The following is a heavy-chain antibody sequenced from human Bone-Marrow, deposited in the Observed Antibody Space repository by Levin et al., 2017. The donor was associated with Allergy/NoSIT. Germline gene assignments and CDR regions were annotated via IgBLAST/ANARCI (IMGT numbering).Heavy chain of an antibody. CDR3: ARDRDYGGHRFDY. CDR1: GFTFSSYW. D-gene: IGHD4-23*01. V-gene: IGHV3-74*01. CDR2: INSDGSYT. Sequence: GGSLRLSCTASGFTFSSYWMHWVRQGPGKGLVWVSRINSDGSYTNYADSVKGRFTISRDNAKNTLYLQLNSLRAEDTAVYYCARDRDYGGHRFDYWGQGTLVTVSS. J-gene: IGHJ4*02.